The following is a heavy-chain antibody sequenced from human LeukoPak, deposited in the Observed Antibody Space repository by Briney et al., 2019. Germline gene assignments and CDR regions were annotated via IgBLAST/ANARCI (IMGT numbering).Heavy chain of an antibody. D-gene: IGHD5-18*01. CDR2: MNPNCGNT. CDR3: ARKAGYSYGPYYDYDMDV. CDR1: GYSFPSYD. J-gene: IGHJ6*03. Sequence: ASVKVSCKASGYSFPSYDIIWVRQATGQGVEGMEWMNPNCGNTAYAQNSQGRVTITRNTTISTAYIKLSSLRSEDTAVYYCARKAGYSYGPYYDYDMDVWDKGTTVTVSS. V-gene: IGHV1-8*01.